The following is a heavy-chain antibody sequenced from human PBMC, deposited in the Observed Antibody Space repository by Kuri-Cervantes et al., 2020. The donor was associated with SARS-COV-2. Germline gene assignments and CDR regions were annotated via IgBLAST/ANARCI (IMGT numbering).Heavy chain of an antibody. J-gene: IGHJ3*02. Sequence: GESLKISCAASGFTFRDYYMSWIRQAPGKGLEWVSYISSSGSTIYYADSVKGRFTISRDNAKNSLYLQMNSLRAEDTAVYYCASDPAVPAAHNDAFDIWGQGTMVTVSS. V-gene: IGHV3-11*04. CDR3: ASDPAVPAAHNDAFDI. CDR1: GFTFRDYY. CDR2: ISSSGSTI. D-gene: IGHD2-2*01.